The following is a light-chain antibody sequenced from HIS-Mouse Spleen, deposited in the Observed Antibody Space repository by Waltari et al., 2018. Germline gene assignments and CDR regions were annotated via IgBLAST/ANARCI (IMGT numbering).Light chain of an antibody. CDR1: QDISKY. Sequence: DIQMTQSPSSLSASVGDRVTITCQASQDISKYLNWYQPKPGKAPKLLIYDASNLETGVPSSFSGIGSGTDFTFTISSLQPEDIATYYCQQYDNLPFTFGPGTKVDIK. CDR2: DAS. V-gene: IGKV1-33*01. CDR3: QQYDNLPFT. J-gene: IGKJ3*01.